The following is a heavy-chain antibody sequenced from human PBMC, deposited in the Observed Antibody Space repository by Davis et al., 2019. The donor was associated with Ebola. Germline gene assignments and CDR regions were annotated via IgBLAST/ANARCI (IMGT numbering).Heavy chain of an antibody. CDR3: ARESYYDTSGSEATAFDI. D-gene: IGHD3-22*01. Sequence: GESLKISCAASGFTFSSYGMHWVRQAPGKGLEWVAVISYDGSNKYYADSVKGRFTISRDNSKNTLYLQMNSLRVEDTAVYYCARESYYDTSGSEATAFDIWGQGTMVTVSS. CDR2: ISYDGSNK. V-gene: IGHV3-30*03. J-gene: IGHJ3*02. CDR1: GFTFSSYG.